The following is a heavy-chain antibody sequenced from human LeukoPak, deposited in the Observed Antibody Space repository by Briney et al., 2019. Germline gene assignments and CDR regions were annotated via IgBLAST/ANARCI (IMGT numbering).Heavy chain of an antibody. CDR3: ARDKQHSYGRYFDH. D-gene: IGHD5-18*01. CDR1: GDSISTYH. J-gene: IGHJ4*02. V-gene: IGHV4-59*01. Sequence: SETVSLTCSVSGDSISTYHWNWIRQSPGKGLEWIGYMQSTGNSKYNPSLRSRVTIFVDTSKSQAALILSSVTAADTAVYYCARDKQHSYGRYFDHWGQGALVTVSS. CDR2: MQSTGNS.